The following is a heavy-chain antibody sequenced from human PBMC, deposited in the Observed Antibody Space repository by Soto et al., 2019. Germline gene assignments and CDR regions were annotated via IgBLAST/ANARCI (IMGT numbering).Heavy chain of an antibody. D-gene: IGHD6-13*01. V-gene: IGHV1-2*04. Sequence: ASVKVSCKASGYTFTGYYMHWVRQAPGQGLEWMGWINPNSGGTNYAQKFQGWVTMTRDTSISTAYMELSRLRSDDTAVYYCARGENSRSWYAFDIWGQGTMVTVSS. CDR1: GYTFTGYY. CDR2: INPNSGGT. J-gene: IGHJ3*02. CDR3: ARGENSRSWYAFDI.